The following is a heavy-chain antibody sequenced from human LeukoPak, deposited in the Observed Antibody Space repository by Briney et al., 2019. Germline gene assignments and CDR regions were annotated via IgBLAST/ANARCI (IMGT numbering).Heavy chain of an antibody. Sequence: GASVKVSCKASGGTFSSYAISWVRQAPGQGLEWMGGIIPIFGTANYAQKFQGRVTITADESTTTAYMELSGLRFEDTAVYYCARGINALRFLEWIYWGQGTLVTVSS. CDR2: IIPIFGTA. D-gene: IGHD3-3*01. CDR1: GGTFSSYA. J-gene: IGHJ4*02. CDR3: ARGINALRFLEWIY. V-gene: IGHV1-69*13.